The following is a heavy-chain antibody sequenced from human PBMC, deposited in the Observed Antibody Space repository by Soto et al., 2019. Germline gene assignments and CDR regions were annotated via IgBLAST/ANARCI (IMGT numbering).Heavy chain of an antibody. CDR3: VRGYSSSSNSWFDP. D-gene: IGHD6-13*01. CDR2: INAGNGNT. Sequence: ASVKVSCKASGYTFTSYAMHWVRQAPGQRLEWMGWINAGNGNTKYSQRFQGRVTITRDTSASTAYMELSSLRSEDTAVYYCVRGYSSSSNSWFDPWGKGTLVTVYS. CDR1: GYTFTSYA. J-gene: IGHJ5*02. V-gene: IGHV1-3*01.